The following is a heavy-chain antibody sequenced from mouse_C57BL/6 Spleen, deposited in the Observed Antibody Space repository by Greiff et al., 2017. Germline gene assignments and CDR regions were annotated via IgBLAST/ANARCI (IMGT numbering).Heavy chain of an antibody. CDR2: IYPGSGST. D-gene: IGHD3-2*02. CDR3: AREGTAQAMDY. V-gene: IGHV1-55*01. CDR1: GYTFTSYW. Sequence: QVQLQQPGAELVKPGASVKMSCKASGYTFTSYWITWVKQRPGQGLEWIGDIYPGSGSTNYNEKFKSKATLTVDTSSSTAYMQLSSLTSEDAAVYYCAREGTAQAMDYWGQGTSVTVSS. J-gene: IGHJ4*01.